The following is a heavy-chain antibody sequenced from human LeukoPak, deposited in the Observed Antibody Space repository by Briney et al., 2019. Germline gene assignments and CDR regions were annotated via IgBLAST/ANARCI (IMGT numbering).Heavy chain of an antibody. D-gene: IGHD3-22*01. CDR1: GFTFSSYA. V-gene: IGHV3-23*01. CDR2: NTHTRAST. CDR3: AKRPAFYYDSSGFSFFDY. J-gene: IGHJ4*02. Sequence: GGSLRLSCAASGFTFSSYAMSWVRQAPGKGLEWVSLNTHTRASTYYADSVKGRFTISRDNSKNTLYLHMNSLRAEDTAVYFCAKRPAFYYDSSGFSFFDYWGQGTLVTVSS.